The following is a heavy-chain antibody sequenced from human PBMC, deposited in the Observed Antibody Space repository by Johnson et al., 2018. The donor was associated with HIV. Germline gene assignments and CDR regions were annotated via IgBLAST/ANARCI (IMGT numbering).Heavy chain of an antibody. J-gene: IGHJ3*02. CDR2: ISWNGSST. V-gene: IGHV3-9*01. D-gene: IGHD1-14*01. Sequence: EVQLVESGGGLVQPGRSLRLSCAASGFIYDDYAMHWVRQAPGKGLEWVSGISWNGSSTDYADSVKGRFTISRDNAKNSLYLQMNTLRAEDTAVYYCAIDATYRKYALNSFDIWGQGTMVSVSS. CDR3: AIDATYRKYALNSFDI. CDR1: GFIYDDYA.